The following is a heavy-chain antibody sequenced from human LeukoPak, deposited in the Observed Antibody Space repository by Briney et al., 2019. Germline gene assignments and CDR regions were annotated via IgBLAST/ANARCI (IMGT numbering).Heavy chain of an antibody. V-gene: IGHV3-66*02. CDR2: IYSGGST. Sequence: GGSLRLSCAASGFTVSSNYMSWVRQAPGKGLEWVSVIYSGGSTYYADSVKGRFTISRDNSKNTLYLQMNSLRAEDTAVYYCARHKAHIVVVPAAIGDWGQGTLVTASS. J-gene: IGHJ4*02. CDR1: GFTVSSNY. CDR3: ARHKAHIVVVPAAIGD. D-gene: IGHD2-2*02.